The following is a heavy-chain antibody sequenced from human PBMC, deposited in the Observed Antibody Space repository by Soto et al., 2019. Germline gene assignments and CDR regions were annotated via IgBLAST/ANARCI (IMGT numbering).Heavy chain of an antibody. CDR1: GYTFTSYG. D-gene: IGHD2-15*01. CDR2: ISAYNGNT. J-gene: IGHJ6*03. CDR3: ARVRLPNNDIVVVVAAHYYYYYMDV. V-gene: IGHV1-18*01. Sequence: GASVKVSCKASGYTFTSYGISWVRQAPGQGLEWMGWISAYNGNTNYAQKLQGRVTMTTDTSTSTAYMELRSLRSDDTAVYYCARVRLPNNDIVVVVAAHYYYYYMDVWGKGTTVTVSS.